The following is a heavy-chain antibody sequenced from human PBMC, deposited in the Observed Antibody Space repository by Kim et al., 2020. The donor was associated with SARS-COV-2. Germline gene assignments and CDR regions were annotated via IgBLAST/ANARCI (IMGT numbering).Heavy chain of an antibody. D-gene: IGHD3-22*01. V-gene: IGHV3-30*04. CDR2: ISYDGSNK. CDR3: ARDGNYYESIGYYDYYYYYGMWT. Sequence: GGSLRLSCAASGFTFSSYAMHWVRQAPGKGLEWVAVISYDGSNKYYADSVKGRFTISRDNSKNTLYLQMNSLRAEDTAVYYCARDGNYYESIGYYDYYYYYGMWTCGAGAPVSVS. CDR1: GFTFSSYA. J-gene: IGHJ6*02.